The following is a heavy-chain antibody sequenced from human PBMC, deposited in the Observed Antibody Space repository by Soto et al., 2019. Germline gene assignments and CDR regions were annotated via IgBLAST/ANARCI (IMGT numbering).Heavy chain of an antibody. V-gene: IGHV3-30*18. CDR3: AKGGLQLSFDY. D-gene: IGHD1-1*01. CDR2: ISYDGSNK. J-gene: IGHJ4*02. CDR1: GFTFSSYG. Sequence: QVQLVESGGGVVQPGRSLRLSCAASGFTFSSYGMHWVRQAPGKGLEWVAVISYDGSNKYYADSVKGRFTISRDNSKNTLYLQMNSLRAEDTAVYYCAKGGLQLSFDYWGQGTLVTVSS.